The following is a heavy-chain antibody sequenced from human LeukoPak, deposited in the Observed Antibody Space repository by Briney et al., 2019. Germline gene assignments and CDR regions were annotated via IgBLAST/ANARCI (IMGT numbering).Heavy chain of an antibody. D-gene: IGHD5-18*01. CDR1: GFTFSSYG. J-gene: IGHJ4*02. V-gene: IGHV3-30*18. Sequence: GGSLRLSCAASGFTFSSYGMHWVRQAPGKGLEWVAVLSYDGRNKYYADSLKGRFTISRDNSKNTLFLQMNSLRAEDTAVYNCAKDRGYSHGFDYWGQGTLVTVSS. CDR2: LSYDGRNK. CDR3: AKDRGYSHGFDY.